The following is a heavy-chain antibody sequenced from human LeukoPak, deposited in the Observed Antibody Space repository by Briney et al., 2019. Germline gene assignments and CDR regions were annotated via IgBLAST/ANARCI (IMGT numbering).Heavy chain of an antibody. CDR3: ARSLNDGSGSYYDY. CDR2: IIPIFGIA. D-gene: IGHD3-10*01. Sequence: ASVKVSCKASGGTFSSYAISWVRQAPGQGLEWMGRIIPIFGIANYAQKFQGRVTITADKSTSTAYMELSSLRSEDTAVYYCARSLNDGSGSYYDYWGQGTLVTVSS. V-gene: IGHV1-69*04. CDR1: GGTFSSYA. J-gene: IGHJ4*02.